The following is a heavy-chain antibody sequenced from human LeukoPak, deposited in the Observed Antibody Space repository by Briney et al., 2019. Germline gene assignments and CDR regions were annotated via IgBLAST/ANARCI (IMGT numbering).Heavy chain of an antibody. V-gene: IGHV3-23*01. J-gene: IGHJ6*02. D-gene: IGHD3-10*01. Sequence: HAGESLRLSCAASGLTFSSHAMTWVRQAPGKGLEWVSGIRCSGTSTYYADSVKGRFIISRDNSKHTLYLQMNSLRPEDTAVYYCAKTATRVRGYGMDVWGQGTTVTVSS. CDR3: AKTATRVRGYGMDV. CDR2: IRCSGTST. CDR1: GLTFSSHA.